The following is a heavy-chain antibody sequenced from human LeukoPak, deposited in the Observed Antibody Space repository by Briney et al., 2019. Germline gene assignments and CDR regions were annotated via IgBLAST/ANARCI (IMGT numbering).Heavy chain of an antibody. J-gene: IGHJ5*02. CDR3: AQLNTNWFDP. V-gene: IGHV3-21*01. D-gene: IGHD5-24*01. CDR2: ISTSSIYI. Sequence: TGGSLRLSCVASGFTFSGYSMSWVRQAPGKGLEWVSSISTSSIYIYYADSVKGRFTISRDNAKNSLYLQMNSLRAEDTAVYYCAQLNTNWFDPWGQGTLVTVSS. CDR1: GFTFSGYS.